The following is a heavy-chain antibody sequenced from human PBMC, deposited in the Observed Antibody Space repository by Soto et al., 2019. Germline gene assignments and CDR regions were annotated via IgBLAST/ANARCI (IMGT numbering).Heavy chain of an antibody. CDR1: GASINNGGYY. J-gene: IGHJ3*02. CDR3: ARVPYNYHVTPVDAFDM. CDR2: TYFSGST. Sequence: QVRLQESGPGLVKPSQTLSLTCTVSGASINNGGYYCSWIRQLPGRGLESIGYTYFSGSTYYNPTLKSGVTRSVEPSKNRFSLRLSSVTAADTAVYYCARVPYNYHVTPVDAFDMWGQGTMVTVSS. V-gene: IGHV4-31*03. D-gene: IGHD3-10*02.